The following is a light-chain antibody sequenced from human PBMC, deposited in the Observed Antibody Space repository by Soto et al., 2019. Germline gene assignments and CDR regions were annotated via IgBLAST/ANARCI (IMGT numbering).Light chain of an antibody. V-gene: IGLV1-40*01. Sequence: QSVLTQPPSVSGAPGQRITISCTGGTSNIGAGYDVHWYQQLPGTAPKLLIYDNRNRPSGVPDRFSGSKSGTSASLAITGLQAEDEADYYCQSYDSSLSAWVFGGGTKLTVL. CDR2: DNR. J-gene: IGLJ3*02. CDR1: TSNIGAGYD. CDR3: QSYDSSLSAWV.